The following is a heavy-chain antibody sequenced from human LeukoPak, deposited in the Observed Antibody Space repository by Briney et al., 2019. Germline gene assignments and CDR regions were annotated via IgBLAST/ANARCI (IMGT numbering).Heavy chain of an antibody. CDR3: ARDLGHYYDSSGYYYGVGYFDY. CDR1: GGSISSYY. J-gene: IGHJ4*02. V-gene: IGHV4-59*01. CDR2: IYYNGST. D-gene: IGHD3-22*01. Sequence: SETLSLTCTVSGGSISSYYWSWIRQPPGKGLEWIGYIYYNGSTNYNPSLKSRVTISVDTSKNQFSLKLSSVTAADTAVYYCARDLGHYYDSSGYYYGVGYFDYWGQGTLVTVSS.